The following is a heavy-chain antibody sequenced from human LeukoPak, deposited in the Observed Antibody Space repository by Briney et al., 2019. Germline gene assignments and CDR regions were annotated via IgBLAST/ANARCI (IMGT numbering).Heavy chain of an antibody. D-gene: IGHD3-22*01. Sequence: ASVKVSCKASGYTFTGYYMHWVRQAPGQGLEWMGWINPNSGGTNYAQKFQGRVTMTRDTSISTAYMELSRLRSDDTAVYYCARDRYYDSSGYYYMEYYFDYWGQGTLVTVSS. J-gene: IGHJ4*02. CDR1: GYTFTGYY. CDR3: ARDRYYDSSGYYYMEYYFDY. V-gene: IGHV1-2*02. CDR2: INPNSGGT.